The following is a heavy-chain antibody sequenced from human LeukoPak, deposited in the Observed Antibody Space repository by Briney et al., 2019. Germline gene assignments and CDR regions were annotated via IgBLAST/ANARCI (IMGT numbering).Heavy chain of an antibody. CDR3: TKDPVSYYGSVSYLN. V-gene: IGHV3-30*02. CDR2: IPFDGSNK. D-gene: IGHD3-10*01. Sequence: GGSLRLSCAASGFTFDDYGMSWVRQAPGKGLEWVAFIPFDGSNKYYADSVEGRFTISRDNSKNTLYLQMNSLRAEDTAVYYCTKDPVSYYGSVSYLNWGQGTLVTVSS. J-gene: IGHJ4*02. CDR1: GFTFDDYG.